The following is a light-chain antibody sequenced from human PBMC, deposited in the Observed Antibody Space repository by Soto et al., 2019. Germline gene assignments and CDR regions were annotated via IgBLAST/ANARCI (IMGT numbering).Light chain of an antibody. V-gene: IGKV1-5*03. J-gene: IGKJ2*01. CDR3: QQYNNYPYT. Sequence: DIQLTQSPSTLSASVGDRVTMTCRASQRFNGWLAWYQQTAGKAPNLLISKASTLQSGVPSRFSGSGSGTEFTLTISSLQPDDFATYYCQQYNNYPYTFGQGTKLEIK. CDR1: QRFNGW. CDR2: KAS.